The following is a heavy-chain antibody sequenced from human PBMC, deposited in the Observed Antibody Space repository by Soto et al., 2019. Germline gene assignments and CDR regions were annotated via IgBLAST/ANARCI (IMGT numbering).Heavy chain of an antibody. CDR3: AKDLHPSTYYDSSGYYGDDESDI. Sequence: GGSLRLSCAASGFTFSSYGMHWVRQAPGKGLEWVAVISYDGSNKYYADSVKGRFTISRDNSKNTLYLQMNSLRAEDTAVYYCAKDLHPSTYYDSSGYYGDDESDIWGQGTMVTVAS. CDR2: ISYDGSNK. V-gene: IGHV3-30*18. D-gene: IGHD3-22*01. J-gene: IGHJ3*02. CDR1: GFTFSSYG.